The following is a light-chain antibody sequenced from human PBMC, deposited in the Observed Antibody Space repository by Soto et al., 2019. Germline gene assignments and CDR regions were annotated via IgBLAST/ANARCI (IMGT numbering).Light chain of an antibody. Sequence: QSALTQPASVSGSPGQSITISCTATSGGVGDFDYVSWYQQHPGEAPKLIIYEVSHRPSGVSDRFSGSKFGDTASLTISGLQADDEASYYCHSHTTTNSLVFGTGTKVTVL. J-gene: IGLJ1*01. CDR2: EVS. V-gene: IGLV2-14*01. CDR3: HSHTTTNSLV. CDR1: SGGVGDFDY.